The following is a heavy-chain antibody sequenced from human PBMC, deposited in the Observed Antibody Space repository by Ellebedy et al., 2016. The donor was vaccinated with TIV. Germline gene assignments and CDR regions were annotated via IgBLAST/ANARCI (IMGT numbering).Heavy chain of an antibody. CDR2: ISYDGSNK. CDR1: GFTFGDYA. CDR3: RSAEF. J-gene: IGHJ4*02. Sequence: GGSLRLXCTASGFTFGDYAMHWVRQAPGKGLEWVAVISYDGSNKYYADSVKGRFTISRDNSKNTLYLQMNSLRPEDTAVYYCRSAEFWGQGTLLTVSS. D-gene: IGHD3-10*01. V-gene: IGHV3-30-3*01.